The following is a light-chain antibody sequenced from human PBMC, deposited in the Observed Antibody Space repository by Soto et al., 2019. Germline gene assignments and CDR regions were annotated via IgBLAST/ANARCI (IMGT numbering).Light chain of an antibody. CDR3: SSYTTSNTPLYV. CDR2: DVN. V-gene: IGLV2-14*03. CDR1: SSDVAAYNY. Sequence: QSALTQPASVSGSPGQSITISCTGTSSDVAAYNYVSWFQHHAGKAPKLMLYDVNNRPSGVSNRFSGSKSSNTASLTISGLQVEDEADYYCSSYTTSNTPLYVFGTGTKLTVL. J-gene: IGLJ1*01.